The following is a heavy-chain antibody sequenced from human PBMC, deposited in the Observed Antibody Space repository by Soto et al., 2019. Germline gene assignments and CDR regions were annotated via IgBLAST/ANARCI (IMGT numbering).Heavy chain of an antibody. Sequence: PGGSLRLSCVVSGGSFSDFYMSWIRKAPGKGLEWVSHISTDSSSTKYGDSVKGRFTVSRDKAKRSLYLQMNSLRVEDTGIYYCATYGIDVWGPGTTVTVYS. CDR3: ATYGIDV. V-gene: IGHV3-11*06. J-gene: IGHJ6*02. CDR1: GGSFSDFY. CDR2: ISTDSSST.